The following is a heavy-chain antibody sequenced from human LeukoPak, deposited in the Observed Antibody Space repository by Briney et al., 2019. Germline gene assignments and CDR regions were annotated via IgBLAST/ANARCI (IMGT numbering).Heavy chain of an antibody. J-gene: IGHJ6*02. V-gene: IGHV3-23*01. CDR1: GLTFSGSA. CDR2: ISGSGGST. Sequence: GRSLRLPCAASGLTFSGSAMSWVRQAPGKGLEWVSGISGSGGSTYYADFVKGRFTISRDNSKNTMYMQMNSLRAEDTAAYYCARSRDLDYYGMDVWGQGTKVTVSS. D-gene: IGHD5-24*01. CDR3: ARSRDLDYYGMDV.